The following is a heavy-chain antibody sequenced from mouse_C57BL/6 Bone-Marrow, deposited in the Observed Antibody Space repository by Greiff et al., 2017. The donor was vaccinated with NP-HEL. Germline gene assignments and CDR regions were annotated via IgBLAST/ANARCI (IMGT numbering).Heavy chain of an antibody. CDR1: GYTFTDYE. J-gene: IGHJ4*01. CDR2: IDPETGGT. CDR3: TPYAMDY. Sequence: VQLQESGAELVRPGASVTLSCKASGYTFTDYEMHWVKQTPVHGLEWIGAIDPETGGTAYNQKFKGKAILTADKSSSTAYMELRSLTSEDSAVYYCTPYAMDYWGQGTSVTVSS. V-gene: IGHV1-15*01.